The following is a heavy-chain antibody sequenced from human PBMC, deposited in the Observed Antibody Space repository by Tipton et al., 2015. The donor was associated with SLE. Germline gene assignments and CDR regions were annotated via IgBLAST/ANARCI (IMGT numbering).Heavy chain of an antibody. CDR1: GFTLSDYA. V-gene: IGHV3-23*03. CDR3: VRVVTVSATHYYDLDV. Sequence: SLRLSCAASGFTLSDYAMIWVRQAPGKGLEWVSVMYIDGSTYYSDSMEGRLTISRDDSKNTLYLEMTGLRPEDTAVYYCVRVVTVSATHYYDLDVWGQGTTVTVSS. CDR2: MYIDGST. D-gene: IGHD3-16*01. J-gene: IGHJ6*02.